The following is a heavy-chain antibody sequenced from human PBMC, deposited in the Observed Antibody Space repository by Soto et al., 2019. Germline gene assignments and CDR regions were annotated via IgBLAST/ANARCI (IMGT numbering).Heavy chain of an antibody. D-gene: IGHD6-25*01. V-gene: IGHV4-59*01. CDR2: TYHRGST. J-gene: IGHJ4*02. CDR3: ARIGGYHGPLDY. Sequence: PSETLSLTCSVSGVSIISYFWSWIRQAPGRGLEWIGYTYHRGSTNYSPSLKSRVAISLDTSENQFSLKVNSVTAADTAVYYCARIGGYHGPLDYWGQGTPVTAPQ. CDR1: GVSIISYF.